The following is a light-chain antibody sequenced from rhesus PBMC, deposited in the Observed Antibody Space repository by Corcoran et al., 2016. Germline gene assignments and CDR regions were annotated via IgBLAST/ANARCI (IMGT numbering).Light chain of an antibody. J-gene: IGKJ2*01. CDR3: QRVYDTPYS. CDR2: KAT. V-gene: IGKV1-74*01. Sequence: DIQMTQSPSSMSASAGDRVTITSRASEKVNNYLNWYQQKQGKAPKLLIYKATFLQSGAPSRFSGRGSGTDYTFTISSLRPQDVATSYCQRVYDTPYSFGQGTKVKIK. CDR1: EKVNNY.